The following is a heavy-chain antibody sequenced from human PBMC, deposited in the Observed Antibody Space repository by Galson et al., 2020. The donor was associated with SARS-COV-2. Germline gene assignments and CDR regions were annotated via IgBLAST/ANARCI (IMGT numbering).Heavy chain of an antibody. J-gene: IGHJ4*02. CDR3: ARNVLLWFGDDY. CDR1: GYTFTSYG. CDR2: LSAYNGNT. D-gene: IGHD3-10*01. Sequence: ASVKVSCKASGYTFTSYGISWVRQAPGQGLEWMGWLSAYNGNTTYAQKLQGRVTMTTDTSTSTAYMELRSLRSDDTAVYYCARNVLLWFGDDYWCQGTLVTVSS. V-gene: IGHV1-18*01.